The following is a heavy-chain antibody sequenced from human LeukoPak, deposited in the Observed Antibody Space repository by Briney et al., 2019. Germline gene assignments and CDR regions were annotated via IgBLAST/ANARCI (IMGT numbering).Heavy chain of an antibody. CDR2: LWYNGINK. V-gene: IGHV3-33*01. Sequence: PGRSLRLSCTASGFSFSSFGMHWVRQAPGKGLEWVASLWYNGINKYYADSVKGRFTISRDNSKNTLYLQMDSLRAEDTAMFYCARARNNYDESGYSALDHWGQGTLVTVSS. CDR3: ARARNNYDESGYSALDH. D-gene: IGHD3-3*01. J-gene: IGHJ4*02. CDR1: GFSFSSFG.